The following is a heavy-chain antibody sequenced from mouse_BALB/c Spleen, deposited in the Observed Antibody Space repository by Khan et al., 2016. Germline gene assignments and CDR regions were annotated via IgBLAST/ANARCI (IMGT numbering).Heavy chain of an antibody. V-gene: IGHV1-69*02. CDR3: TRDGYLAMDY. Sequence: QVQLQRPGAELVRPGASMKLSCQASGYTFTSYWINWVKQRPGQGLESSGNIYPSVSYTNYNHTLKDKATLTVDKTSSPAYMQLNCLTSEDSAVYYWTRDGYLAMDYWGQGTSVTVSS. CDR2: IYPSVSYT. D-gene: IGHD2-3*01. CDR1: GYTFTSYW. J-gene: IGHJ4*01.